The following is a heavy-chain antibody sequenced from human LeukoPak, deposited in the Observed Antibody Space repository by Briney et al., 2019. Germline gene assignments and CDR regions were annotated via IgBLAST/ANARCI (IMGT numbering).Heavy chain of an antibody. CDR1: GFTFSRSA. J-gene: IGHJ5*02. CDR3: AKAVSSRRITDFNWFDP. D-gene: IGHD3-16*01. CDR2: ISYDGGNK. V-gene: IGHV3-30*04. Sequence: GGSLRLSCAASGFTFSRSAMHWVRQAPGKGLEWVAIISYDGGNKYYADSVKGRFTISRDNSKNTLYLQMNSLRDDDTAVYYCAKAVSSRRITDFNWFDPWGQGTLVTVSS.